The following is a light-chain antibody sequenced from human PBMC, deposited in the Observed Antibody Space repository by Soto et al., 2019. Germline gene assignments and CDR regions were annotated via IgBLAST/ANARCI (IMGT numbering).Light chain of an antibody. CDR1: SGHSSYI. J-gene: IGLJ3*02. Sequence: QSVLTQSSSASASLGSSVKLTCTLSSGHSSYIIAWHQQQPGKAPRYLMKLEGSGSYNKGSGVPDRFSGSSSGADRYLTISNLQFEDEADYYCETWASNINWVFGGGTKLTVL. V-gene: IGLV4-60*02. CDR2: LEGSGSY. CDR3: ETWASNINWV.